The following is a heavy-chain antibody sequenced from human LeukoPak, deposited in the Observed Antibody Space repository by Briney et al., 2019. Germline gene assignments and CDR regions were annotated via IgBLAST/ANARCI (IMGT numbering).Heavy chain of an antibody. Sequence: GGSLRLSCAASGFTFSSYAMSWVRQAPGMGLEWVSAISGSGGSTYYADSVKGRFTISRDNSRNTLYLQMNSLRAEDTAVYYCAKDQRELLPLDYWGQGTLVTVSS. J-gene: IGHJ4*02. V-gene: IGHV3-23*01. CDR1: GFTFSSYA. CDR3: AKDQRELLPLDY. D-gene: IGHD1-26*01. CDR2: ISGSGGST.